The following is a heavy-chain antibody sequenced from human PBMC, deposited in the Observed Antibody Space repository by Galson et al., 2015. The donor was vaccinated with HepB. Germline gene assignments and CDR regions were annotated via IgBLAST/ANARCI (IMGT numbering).Heavy chain of an antibody. CDR1: EFSFSCYS. CDR2: ISSGGGSI. CDR3: ARCPLRNYYDSGTYFDF. V-gene: IGHV3-48*04. D-gene: IGHD3-10*01. J-gene: IGHJ4*02. Sequence: SLRLSCAASEFSFSCYSFNWVRQAPGKGLQWVSYISSGGGSIYYADSVKGRFTISRDNAKNSLYLQMNSLRADDTAVYYCARCPLRNYYDSGTYFDFWGQGTPVPVSP.